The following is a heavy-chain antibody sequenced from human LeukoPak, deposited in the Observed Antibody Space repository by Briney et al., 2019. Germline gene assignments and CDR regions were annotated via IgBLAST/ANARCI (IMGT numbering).Heavy chain of an antibody. J-gene: IGHJ4*02. V-gene: IGHV4-4*07. CDR2: IYTSGST. CDR1: GGSISSYY. D-gene: IGHD3-10*01. CDR3: ARDLIVPVGLTGSGSYSTDY. Sequence: PSETLSLTCTVSGGSISSYYWSWIRQPAGKGLEWIGRIYTSGSTDYNPSLKSRVTMSVDTSKNQFSLKLSSVTAADTAVYYCARDLIVPVGLTGSGSYSTDYWGQGTLVTVSS.